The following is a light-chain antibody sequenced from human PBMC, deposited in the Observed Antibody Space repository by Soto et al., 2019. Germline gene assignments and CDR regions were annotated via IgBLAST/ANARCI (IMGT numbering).Light chain of an antibody. CDR3: CSYTGSSNYV. J-gene: IGLJ1*01. CDR2: EVT. CDR1: SSDVGAYTS. V-gene: IGLV2-14*01. Sequence: SVLTQPASVSGFPGQSITLSCSGTSSDVGAYTSVSWYQQHPGKAPKLMIYEVTNRPSGVSNRFSGSRSGNTASLTISGLQAEDEADYYCCSYTGSSNYVFGTGTKVTV.